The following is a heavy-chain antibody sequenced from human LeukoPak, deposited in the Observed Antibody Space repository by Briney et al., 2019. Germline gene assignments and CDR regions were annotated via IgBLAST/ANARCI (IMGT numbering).Heavy chain of an antibody. CDR3: AKRGLAGSYYFDY. J-gene: IGHJ4*02. CDR2: IGRSGGST. CDR1: AFTFTSHA. Sequence: GGSLRLSCAASAFTFTSHAMSWVRQAPGKGLEWVSGIGRSGGSTYYADSVKGRFTISRDNSKNTVYLQMNGLRAEDTAVYYCAKRGLAGSYYFDYWGQGTLVTVSS. D-gene: IGHD1-26*01. V-gene: IGHV3-23*01.